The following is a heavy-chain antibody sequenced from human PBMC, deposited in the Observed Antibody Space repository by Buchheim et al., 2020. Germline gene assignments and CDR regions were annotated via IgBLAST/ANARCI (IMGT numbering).Heavy chain of an antibody. CDR3: ARGGPLYYDFWSGYRPVLHYYYGMDV. D-gene: IGHD3-3*01. CDR1: GFTFSSYW. V-gene: IGHV3-74*01. Sequence: EVQLVESGGGLVQPGGSLRLSCAASGFTFSSYWMHWVRQAPGKGLVWVSRINSDGSSTSYADSVKGRFTISRDNAKNTLYLQMNSLRAEDTAVYYCARGGPLYYDFWSGYRPVLHYYYGMDVWGQGTT. CDR2: INSDGSST. J-gene: IGHJ6*02.